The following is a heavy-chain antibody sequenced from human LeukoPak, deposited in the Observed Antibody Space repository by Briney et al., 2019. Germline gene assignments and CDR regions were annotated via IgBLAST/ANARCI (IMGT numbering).Heavy chain of an antibody. CDR3: ARPRVGATGWFDP. CDR2: ISSSSSTI. V-gene: IGHV3-11*04. D-gene: IGHD1-26*01. Sequence: GGSLRLSCAASGFTFSDYYMSWVRQAPGKGLEWVSYISSSSSTIYYADSVKGRFTISRDNAKNSLYLQMNSLRAEDTAVYYCARPRVGATGWFDPWGQGTLVTVSS. CDR1: GFTFSDYY. J-gene: IGHJ5*02.